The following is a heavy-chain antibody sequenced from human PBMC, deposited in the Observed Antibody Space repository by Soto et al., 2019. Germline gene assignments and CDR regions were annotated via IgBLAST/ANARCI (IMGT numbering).Heavy chain of an antibody. D-gene: IGHD3-9*01. CDR1: GGTFSSYA. V-gene: IGHV1-69*01. Sequence: QVQLVQSGAEVKKPGSSVKVSCKASGGTFSSYAFSWVRQAPGQGLEWMGGIIPVFGATNFAQRFRGRVTITADASTNTAYMELSSLRSEDTAVYYCAGSLEWSYALSQLVISTSVFYWGQGTLVTVS. CDR2: IIPVFGAT. CDR3: AGSLEWSYALSQLVISTSVFY. J-gene: IGHJ4*02.